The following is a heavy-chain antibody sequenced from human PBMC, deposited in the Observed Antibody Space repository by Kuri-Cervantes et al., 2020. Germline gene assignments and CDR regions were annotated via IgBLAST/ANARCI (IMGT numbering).Heavy chain of an antibody. V-gene: IGHV3-30*04. CDR3: ARITVSGSYHAGGYFEF. CDR2: ISYDGSNK. Sequence: GGSLRLSCAASGFTFSSYAMHWVRQAPGKGLEWVAVISYDGSNKYYADSVKGRFTISRDNSKNTLYLQMNSLRAEDTAVYYCARITVSGSYHAGGYFEFWGQGTLVTVSS. J-gene: IGHJ4*02. D-gene: IGHD1-26*01. CDR1: GFTFSSYA.